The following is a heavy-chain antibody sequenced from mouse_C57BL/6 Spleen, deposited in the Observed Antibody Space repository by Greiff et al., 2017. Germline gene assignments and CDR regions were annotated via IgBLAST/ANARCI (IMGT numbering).Heavy chain of an antibody. D-gene: IGHD2-2*01. CDR3: ARSGNDGGNAMDY. CDR2: IHPNSGST. J-gene: IGHJ4*01. CDR1: GYTFTSYW. V-gene: IGHV1-64*01. Sequence: QVQLKQPGAELVKPGASVKLSCKASGYTFTSYWMHWVKQRPGQGLEWIGMIHPNSGSTNYNEKFKSKATLTVDKSSSTAYMQLSSLTSEDSAVYYCARSGNDGGNAMDYWGQGTSVTVSS.